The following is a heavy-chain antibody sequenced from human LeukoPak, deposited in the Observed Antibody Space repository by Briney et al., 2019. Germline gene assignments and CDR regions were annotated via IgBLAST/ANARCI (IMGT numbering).Heavy chain of an antibody. CDR1: GGSISSYY. V-gene: IGHV4-59*01. D-gene: IGHD3-3*01. J-gene: IGHJ4*02. CDR2: IYYSGST. Sequence: PSETLSLTCTVSGGSISSYYWSWIRQPPGKGLEWIGYIYYSGSTNYNPSLKSRVTISVDTSKNQFSLKLSSVTAADTAVYYCARGDSGFWSGYFVSFDYWGQGTLVTVSS. CDR3: ARGDSGFWSGYFVSFDY.